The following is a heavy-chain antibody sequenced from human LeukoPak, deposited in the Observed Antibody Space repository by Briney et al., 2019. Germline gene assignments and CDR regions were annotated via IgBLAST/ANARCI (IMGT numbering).Heavy chain of an antibody. CDR1: GYXFTSYK. CDR3: ARDNRNWSLDY. Sequence: ASVKISCKASGYXFTSYKMHWVRQAPGQGLEWMGIINPDGGRTVYAQKFQGTVTMTSDTSTSTVYMELSSLRSEDTAVYSCARDNRNWSLDYWGQGTLVTVSS. CDR2: INPDGGRT. V-gene: IGHV1-46*01. J-gene: IGHJ4*02. D-gene: IGHD1-7*01.